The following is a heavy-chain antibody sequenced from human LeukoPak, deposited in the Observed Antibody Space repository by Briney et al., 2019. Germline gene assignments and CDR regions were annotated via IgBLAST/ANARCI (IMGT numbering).Heavy chain of an antibody. CDR2: ISGSDGST. CDR1: GFTFSTYA. D-gene: IGHD6-13*01. J-gene: IGHJ2*01. Sequence: GGSLRLSCAASGFTFSTYAMSWVRQAPGKGLEWVSAISGSDGSTYYADSVKGRFTFSRDNSKNTLYLQMNNLRAEDTAVYYCAKSVTFGSSWYGYFDLWGRGTLVTVSS. CDR3: AKSVTFGSSWYGYFDL. V-gene: IGHV3-23*01.